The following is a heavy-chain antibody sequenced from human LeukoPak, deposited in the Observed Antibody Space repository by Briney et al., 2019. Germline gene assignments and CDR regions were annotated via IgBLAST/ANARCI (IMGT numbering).Heavy chain of an antibody. CDR1: GFTFTTFA. V-gene: IGHV3-23*01. Sequence: GGSLRLSCEASGFTFTTFAMSWVRQAPGKGPEWVSGIGSSGATIFYADSVKGRFTISRDNSKNTVYLEMNNLSAEDTAIYYCAKISVGPLSRPTHVSLYYGMDVWGQGTTVTVSS. CDR3: AKISVGPLSRPTHVSLYYGMDV. J-gene: IGHJ6*02. CDR2: IGSSGATI. D-gene: IGHD3-10*01.